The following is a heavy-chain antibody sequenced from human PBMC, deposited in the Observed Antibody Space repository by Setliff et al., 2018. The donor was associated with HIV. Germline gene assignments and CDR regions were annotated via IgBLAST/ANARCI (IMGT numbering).Heavy chain of an antibody. CDR1: GGSFRDYF. D-gene: IGHD4-17*01. J-gene: IGHJ6*02. V-gene: IGHV4-34*01. CDR3: ARGGPTVAYGVDV. Sequence: PSETLSLTCAVSGGSFRDYFWTWIRQPPGKGLEWIGEINLTGGTSYNPSLESRVTISRDTQKQFSLKVNSVTAADTAIYYCARGGPTVAYGVDVWGQGTTVTVSS. CDR2: INLTGGT.